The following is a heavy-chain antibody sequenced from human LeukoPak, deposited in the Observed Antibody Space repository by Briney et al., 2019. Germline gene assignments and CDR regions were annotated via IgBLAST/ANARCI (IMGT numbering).Heavy chain of an antibody. J-gene: IGHJ4*02. CDR2: INSDGSST. CDR3: ARGGVDY. V-gene: IGHV3-74*01. CDR1: GFTFDDYG. D-gene: IGHD3-16*01. Sequence: GSLRLSCAASGFTFDDYGMSWVRQAPGKGLVWVSRINSDGSSTSYADSVKGRFTISRDNAKNTLYLQMNSLRAEDTAVYYCARGGVDYWGQGTLVTVSS.